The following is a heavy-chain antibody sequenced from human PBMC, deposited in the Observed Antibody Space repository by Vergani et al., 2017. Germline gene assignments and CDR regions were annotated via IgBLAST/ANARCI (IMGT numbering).Heavy chain of an antibody. D-gene: IGHD3-10*01. CDR3: ARVALLWFGELRGLTDV. Sequence: QVQLVQSGAEVKKPGSSVKVSCKASGYTFTSYGISWVRQAPGQGLEWMGWISAYNGNTNYAQKLQGRVTMTTDTSTSPAYMELKSLRSDDPAVYYCARVALLWFGELRGLTDVWGQGTTVTVSS. CDR2: ISAYNGNT. CDR1: GYTFTSYG. J-gene: IGHJ6*02. V-gene: IGHV1-18*01.